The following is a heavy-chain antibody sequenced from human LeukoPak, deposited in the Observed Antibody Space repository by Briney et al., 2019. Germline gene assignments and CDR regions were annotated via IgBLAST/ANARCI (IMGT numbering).Heavy chain of an antibody. D-gene: IGHD6-19*01. CDR1: GYTFTSYG. J-gene: IGHJ4*02. Sequence: ASVNVSCKASGYTFTSYGISWVRQAPGQGLEWMGWISAYNGNTSYAQKLQGRVTMTTDTSTSTAYMELRSLRSDDTAVYYCARDRSKVGIAVAGATDYWGQGTLVTVSS. CDR3: ARDRSKVGIAVAGATDY. V-gene: IGHV1-18*01. CDR2: ISAYNGNT.